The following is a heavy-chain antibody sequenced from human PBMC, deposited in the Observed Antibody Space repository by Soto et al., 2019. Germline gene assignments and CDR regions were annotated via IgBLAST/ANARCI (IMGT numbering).Heavy chain of an antibody. CDR3: AKDPSDCSSTSCPVGY. J-gene: IGHJ4*02. CDR1: GFTFSSYA. D-gene: IGHD2-2*01. V-gene: IGHV3-23*01. CDR2: ISGSGGST. Sequence: GGSLRLSCAASGFTFSSYAMSWVRQAPGKGLEWVSAISGSGGSTYYADSVKGRFTISRDNSKNTLYLQMNSLRAEDTAVYYRAKDPSDCSSTSCPVGYWGQGTLVTVSS.